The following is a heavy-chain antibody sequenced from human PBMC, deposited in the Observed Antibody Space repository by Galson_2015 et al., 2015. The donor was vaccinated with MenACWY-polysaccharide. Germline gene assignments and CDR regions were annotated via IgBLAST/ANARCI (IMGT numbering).Heavy chain of an antibody. CDR2: IRFDATNI. CDR1: GFTFSSSG. J-gene: IGHJ4*02. V-gene: IGHV3-30*02. Sequence: SLRLSCAASGFTFSSSGMHWVRQTPGRGLEGVAFIRFDATNIYYADSVKGRFTISRDNSKNTLYLQMNSLRAEDTAVYYCAKDGPYGRSGSYDYWGLGTLVTVSS. D-gene: IGHD1-26*01. CDR3: AKDGPYGRSGSYDY.